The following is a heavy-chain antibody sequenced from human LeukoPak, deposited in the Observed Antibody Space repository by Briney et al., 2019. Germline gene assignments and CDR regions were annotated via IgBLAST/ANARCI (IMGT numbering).Heavy chain of an antibody. V-gene: IGHV3-9*01. D-gene: IGHD2-2*01. CDR2: ISWNSGSI. J-gene: IGHJ4*02. CDR1: GFTFDDYA. Sequence: PGGSLRLSCAASGFTFDDYAMHWVRQAPGKGLEWVSGISWNSGSIGYADSVKGRFSISRDNAKNSLDLQLNSLRAEDTAVYYCARVGSSTSCYGYWGQGTLVTVSS. CDR3: ARVGSSTSCYGY.